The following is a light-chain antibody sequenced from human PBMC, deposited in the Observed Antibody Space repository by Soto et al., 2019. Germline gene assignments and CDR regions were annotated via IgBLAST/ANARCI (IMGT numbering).Light chain of an antibody. Sequence: DIFLTQSPATLSLSPGERATLSCRASQSVGSYLAWYQQKPGQAPRLLIYDASNRATGTPDRFSGSGSGTDFTLIISSLEPEDFAVYYCQQRSDWPPASTFGGGTKVEIK. CDR2: DAS. J-gene: IGKJ4*01. CDR1: QSVGSY. CDR3: QQRSDWPPAST. V-gene: IGKV3-11*01.